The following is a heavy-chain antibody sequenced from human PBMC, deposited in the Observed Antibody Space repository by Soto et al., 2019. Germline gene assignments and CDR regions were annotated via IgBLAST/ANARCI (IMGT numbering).Heavy chain of an antibody. J-gene: IGHJ4*02. Sequence: EVQLLESGGGLVQPGGSLRLSCAASGFTFSSYAMSWLRQAPGKGLEWVAAISGSGGSTYYADSAKGRFTIPRDNSKNTRYLQMNSLSAEDTAVYYCAKDRRTYYYGSGSYYNGYYFDYCGQGSLVTASS. D-gene: IGHD3-10*01. CDR2: ISGSGGST. CDR1: GFTFSSYA. V-gene: IGHV3-23*01. CDR3: AKDRRTYYYGSGSYYNGYYFDY.